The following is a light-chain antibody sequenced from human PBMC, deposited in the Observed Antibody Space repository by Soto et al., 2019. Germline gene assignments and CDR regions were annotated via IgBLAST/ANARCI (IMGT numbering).Light chain of an antibody. CDR1: QDISSW. CDR2: DAS. V-gene: IGKV1D-12*01. J-gene: IGKJ5*01. Sequence: DIQMTQSPSSVSASVGDRVTISCRASQDISSWLAWYQQKPGKAPKLLIYDASNLQSGVPSRFSGSGSGTDFTLTISSLQPEDFATYFCQQANSLPLTFGQGTRLEIK. CDR3: QQANSLPLT.